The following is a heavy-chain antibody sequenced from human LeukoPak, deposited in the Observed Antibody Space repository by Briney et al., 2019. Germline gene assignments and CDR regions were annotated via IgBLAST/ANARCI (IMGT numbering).Heavy chain of an antibody. CDR1: GGSISSSSYY. J-gene: IGHJ6*02. Sequence: SETLSLTCTVSGGSISSSSYYWGWNRQPPGKGLERIGSIYYSRSTYYNPSLKSRGTISVDTSKNQFSLKLSSVTAADTAVYYCARQTYYYDSSGYYYDRYYYGMDVWGQGTTVTVSS. CDR3: ARQTYYYDSSGYYYDRYYYGMDV. CDR2: IYYSRST. V-gene: IGHV4-39*01. D-gene: IGHD3-22*01.